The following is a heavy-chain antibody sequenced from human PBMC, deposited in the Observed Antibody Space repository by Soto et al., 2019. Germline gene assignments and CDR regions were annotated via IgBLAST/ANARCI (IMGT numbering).Heavy chain of an antibody. CDR3: ARGGYTSGADIDS. J-gene: IGHJ4*02. CDR2: INHSGST. V-gene: IGHV4-34*01. D-gene: IGHD5-18*01. Sequence: PSETLSLTCAVYGGSFSGYYWTWIRQPPGTGLEWIGEINHSGSTNYNPSLKSRVSIAVDTSKNQISLRLRFVTAADTAVYYCARGGYTSGADIDSWGQGPLVTVSS. CDR1: GGSFSGYY.